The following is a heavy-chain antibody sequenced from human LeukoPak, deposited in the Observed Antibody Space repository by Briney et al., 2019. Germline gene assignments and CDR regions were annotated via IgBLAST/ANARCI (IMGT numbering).Heavy chain of an antibody. V-gene: IGHV4-34*01. CDR2: INHSGST. Sequence: SETLSLTCAVYGGSFSGYYWSWIRQPPGKGLEWIGEINHSGSTNYNPSLKSRVTVSVDTSKNQFSLKLSSVTAADTAVYYCARVVRFSTYYYDSSGYYRTPAAEYFQHWGQGTLVTVSS. CDR1: GGSFSGYY. CDR3: ARVVRFSTYYYDSSGYYRTPAAEYFQH. D-gene: IGHD3-22*01. J-gene: IGHJ1*01.